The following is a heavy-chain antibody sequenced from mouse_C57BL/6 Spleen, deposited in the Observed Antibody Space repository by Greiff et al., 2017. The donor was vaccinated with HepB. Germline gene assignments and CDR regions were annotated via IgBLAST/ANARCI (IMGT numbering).Heavy chain of an antibody. Sequence: VQLVESGAELARPGASVKLSCKASGYTFTSYGISWVKQRTGQGLEWIGEIYPRSGNTYYNEKFKGKATLTADKSSSTAYMELRSLTSEDSAVYFCARTYGDYAMDYWGQGTSVTVSS. J-gene: IGHJ4*01. V-gene: IGHV1-81*01. CDR3: ARTYGDYAMDY. CDR1: GYTFTSYG. CDR2: IYPRSGNT. D-gene: IGHD1-1*01.